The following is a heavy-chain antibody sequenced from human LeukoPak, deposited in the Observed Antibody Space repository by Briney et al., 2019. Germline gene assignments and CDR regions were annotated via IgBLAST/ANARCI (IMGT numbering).Heavy chain of an antibody. CDR2: MSPTSGNT. CDR3: ARTLAGRSYYYYMDA. D-gene: IGHD6-6*01. Sequence: GASVKVSCKASGYSFTTYHINWVRHATGQGLEWMGWMSPTSGNTGYAQKFQGRVSMTRNTSINTAYMELSSLKSEDTAVYYCARTLAGRSYYYYMDAWGKGTTVTVSS. J-gene: IGHJ6*03. CDR1: GYSFTTYH. V-gene: IGHV1-8*01.